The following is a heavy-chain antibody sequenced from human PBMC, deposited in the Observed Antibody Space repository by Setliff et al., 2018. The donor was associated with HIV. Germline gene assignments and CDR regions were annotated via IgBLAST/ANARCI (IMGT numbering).Heavy chain of an antibody. Sequence: SVKVSCKASGGTFSSYAISWVRQAPGQGLEWMGGIIPIFGTANYAQKFQGRVTITTDESTSTAYMELSSLRSEDTAVYYCARGRMTWELPWAFDIWGQGSLVTVSS. CDR2: IIPIFGTA. CDR3: ARGRMTWELPWAFDI. V-gene: IGHV1-69*05. CDR1: GGTFSSYA. D-gene: IGHD1-26*01. J-gene: IGHJ4*02.